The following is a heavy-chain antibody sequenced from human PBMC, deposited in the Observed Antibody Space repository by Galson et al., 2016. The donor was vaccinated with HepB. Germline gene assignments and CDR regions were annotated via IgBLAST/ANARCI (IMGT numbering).Heavy chain of an antibody. CDR1: GFTFSNYA. J-gene: IGHJ3*01. V-gene: IGHV3-23*01. CDR2: ISGSGGIT. D-gene: IGHD6-13*01. Sequence: SLRLSCAASGFTFSNYAMNWVRQAPGKGLEWVSGISGSGGITYYADSVKGRFTISRDNSKNTLYLQMTSLRAEDTAVYYCAKRGEPLVKDAFDVWGQGTLVTVSS. CDR3: AKRGEPLVKDAFDV.